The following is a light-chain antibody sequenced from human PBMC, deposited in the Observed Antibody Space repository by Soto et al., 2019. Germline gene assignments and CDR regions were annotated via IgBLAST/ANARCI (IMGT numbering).Light chain of an antibody. J-gene: IGLJ2*01. CDR3: SSYAGSNNFVV. V-gene: IGLV2-8*01. CDR2: EVS. Sequence: QSVLTQPPSASGSPGQSVTISCTGTSSDVGGYNYVSWYQQHPGKAPKLMIYEVSKRPSGVPDRFSGSKSGNTASLTVSGLQAEDEADYYCSSYAGSNNFVVFGGGIKVTVL. CDR1: SSDVGGYNY.